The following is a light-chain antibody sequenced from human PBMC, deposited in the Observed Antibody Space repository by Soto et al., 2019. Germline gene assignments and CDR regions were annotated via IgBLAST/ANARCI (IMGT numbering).Light chain of an antibody. Sequence: QSALTQPPSASASPGQSVTIPCTGTATDVGGYNYVSWYHQLPGKAPKLIIYEVTKRPSGVPDRFSGSKSGNTASLTVSGLQAEDEGTYYFTPFARLNTPYILFGVGTQLTVL. CDR1: ATDVGGYNY. CDR2: EVT. CDR3: TPFARLNTPYIL. V-gene: IGLV2-8*01. J-gene: IGLJ2*01.